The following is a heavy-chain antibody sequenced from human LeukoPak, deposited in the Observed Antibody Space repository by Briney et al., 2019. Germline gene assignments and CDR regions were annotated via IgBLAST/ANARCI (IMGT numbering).Heavy chain of an antibody. D-gene: IGHD6-19*01. CDR3: ARHSSGWIYHFDY. CDR1: GGSISSSDYY. Sequence: PSETLSLTCTVSGGSISSSDYYWGWIRQPPGKGLEWIGSIYYSGSTHYNPSLKSRVTISVDTSKNQFSLKLNSVTAADTALYYCARHSSGWIYHFDYWGQGTLVTVSS. CDR2: IYYSGST. J-gene: IGHJ4*02. V-gene: IGHV4-39*01.